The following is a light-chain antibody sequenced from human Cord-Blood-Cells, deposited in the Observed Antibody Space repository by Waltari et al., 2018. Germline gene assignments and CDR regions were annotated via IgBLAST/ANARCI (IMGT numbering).Light chain of an antibody. CDR2: AAS. CDR1: QSISSY. J-gene: IGKJ3*01. Sequence: DRVTITCRASQSISSYLNWYQQKPGKAPKLLIYAASSLQSGVPSRFSGSGSGTDFTLTISSLQPEDFATYYCQQSYSTPFTFGPGTKVDSK. CDR3: QQSYSTPFT. V-gene: IGKV1-39*01.